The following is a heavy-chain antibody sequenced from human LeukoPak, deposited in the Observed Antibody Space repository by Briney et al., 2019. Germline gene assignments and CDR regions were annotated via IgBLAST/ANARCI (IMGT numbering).Heavy chain of an antibody. CDR2: IIPILGIA. D-gene: IGHD3-3*01. Sequence: SVKVSCKASGGTFSSYTISWVRQAPGQGLEWIGRIIPILGIANYAQKFQGRVTITADKSTSTAYMELSSLRSEDTAVYYCASDFWSGYYTDYYFDYWGQGTLVTVSS. CDR3: ASDFWSGYYTDYYFDY. V-gene: IGHV1-69*02. CDR1: GGTFSSYT. J-gene: IGHJ4*02.